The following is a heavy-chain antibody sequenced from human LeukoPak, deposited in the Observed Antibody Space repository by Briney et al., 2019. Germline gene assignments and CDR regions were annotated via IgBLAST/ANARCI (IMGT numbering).Heavy chain of an antibody. CDR2: FYSSVST. D-gene: IGHD2-15*01. V-gene: IGHV4-4*07. CDR3: ARVAAKTVDY. CDR1: GGSISSYY. Sequence: SETLSLTYTVSGGSISSYYWSWIRQPAGKGLEWIGRFYSSVSTNYNPSLKSRITMSVDTSKNQFSLKLSSVTAADTAVYYCARVAAKTVDYWGRGTLVTVSS. J-gene: IGHJ4*02.